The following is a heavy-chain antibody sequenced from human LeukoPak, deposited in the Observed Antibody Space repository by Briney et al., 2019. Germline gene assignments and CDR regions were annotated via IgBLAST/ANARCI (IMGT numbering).Heavy chain of an antibody. CDR1: GFTFSNYA. CDR3: ARDRKGLGYFDY. CDR2: IKQDGSEK. D-gene: IGHD3-16*01. Sequence: GGSLRLSCAASGFTFSNYAMRWVRQAPGKGLEWVANIKQDGSEKYYVDSVKGRFTISRDNAKNSLYLQMNSLGAEDTAVYYCARDRKGLGYFDYWGQGTLVTVSS. V-gene: IGHV3-7*01. J-gene: IGHJ4*02.